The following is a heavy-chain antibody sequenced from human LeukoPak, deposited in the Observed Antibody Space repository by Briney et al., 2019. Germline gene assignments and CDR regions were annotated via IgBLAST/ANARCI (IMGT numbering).Heavy chain of an antibody. D-gene: IGHD3-3*01. CDR3: ANKLQFLLAFDI. J-gene: IGHJ3*02. CDR2: IIPTLGIA. CDR1: PGTFSSYV. V-gene: IGHV1-69*04. Sequence: SVKVSCKAFPGTFSSYVISWVRQAPGQGLEWMGRIIPTLGIANYAQKFQGRVTITADESTSTVYMELSSLRSEDTAVYYCANKLQFLLAFDIWGRGTMVTVSS.